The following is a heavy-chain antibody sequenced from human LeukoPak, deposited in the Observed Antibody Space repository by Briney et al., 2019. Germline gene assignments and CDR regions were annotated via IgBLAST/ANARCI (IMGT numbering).Heavy chain of an antibody. CDR3: AKDLGEMATQPGDY. CDR1: GFTFSKYA. CDR2: IYGSGANT. Sequence: PGGSLRLSCAASGFTFSKYAMTWVRQAPGKGLECISAIYGSGANTYSADSVKGRFTISRDNSKNTVYLQMTSLRVEDTAVYYCAKDLGEMATQPGDYWGQGTLVTVSS. D-gene: IGHD5-24*01. V-gene: IGHV3-23*01. J-gene: IGHJ4*02.